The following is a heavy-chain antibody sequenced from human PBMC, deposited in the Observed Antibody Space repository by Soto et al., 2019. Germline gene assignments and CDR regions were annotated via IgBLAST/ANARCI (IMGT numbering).Heavy chain of an antibody. CDR3: ARGFCSGATCYSGEV. CDR2: IRIKARSYTT. V-gene: IGHV3-72*01. Sequence: EVQLVESGGGLVQPGGCLRLSCAASGYTFSDHYMDWVRQAPGKGLEWVGRIRIKARSYTTEYAASVKGRFTISRDESQNSLYLQMNSLTTEDTAVYYCARGFCSGATCYSGEVWGQGTLVTASS. J-gene: IGHJ4*02. CDR1: GYTFSDHY. D-gene: IGHD2-15*01.